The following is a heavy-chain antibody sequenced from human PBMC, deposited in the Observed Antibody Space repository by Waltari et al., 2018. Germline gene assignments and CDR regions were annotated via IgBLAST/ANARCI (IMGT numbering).Heavy chain of an antibody. CDR3: AGRVLSSGWYRLG. D-gene: IGHD6-19*01. CDR1: GFTFSSYA. J-gene: IGHJ3*01. Sequence: EVQLLESGGGLVQPGGSLRLSCAASGFTFSSYAMSWVRQAPGKGLEWVSAISGSGGSTYYADSVKGRFTISRDKSKNTLYLQMNSLRAEDTAVYYCAGRVLSSGWYRLGWGQGTMVTVSS. CDR2: ISGSGGST. V-gene: IGHV3-23*01.